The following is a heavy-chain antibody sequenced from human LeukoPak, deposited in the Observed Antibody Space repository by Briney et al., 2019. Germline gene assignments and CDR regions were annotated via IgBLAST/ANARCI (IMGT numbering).Heavy chain of an antibody. CDR1: GGSFSGYY. J-gene: IGHJ4*02. CDR3: ARIAVAGCLDY. CDR2: INHSGST. V-gene: IGHV4-34*01. Sequence: SETLSLTCAVYGGSFSGYYWSWIRQPPGEGLEWIGEINHSGSTNYNPSLKSRVTISVDTSKNQFSLKLSSVTAADTAVYYCARIAVAGCLDYWGQGTLVTVSS. D-gene: IGHD6-19*01.